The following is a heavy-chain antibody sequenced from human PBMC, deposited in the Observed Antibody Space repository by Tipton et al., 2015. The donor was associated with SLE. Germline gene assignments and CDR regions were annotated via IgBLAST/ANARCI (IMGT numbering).Heavy chain of an antibody. CDR1: GASISNYY. CDR2: VSTSGIT. D-gene: IGHD1-26*01. V-gene: IGHV4-4*07. Sequence: TLSLTCTVSGASISNYYYIWIRQPAEKGLEWIGRVSTSGITNYSPSLNSRVTISLDTSKNQFSLKLNSVTAADTAVYYCARDQRDSEGVWGQGTTVTVSS. J-gene: IGHJ6*02. CDR3: ARDQRDSEGV.